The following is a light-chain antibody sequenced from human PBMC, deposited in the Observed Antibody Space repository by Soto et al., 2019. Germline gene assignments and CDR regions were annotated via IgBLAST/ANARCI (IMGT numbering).Light chain of an antibody. CDR1: SSDVGAYTY. Sequence: QSALTQPASVSGSPGQSITISCTGTSSDVGAYTYVSWYQQHPGKAPKLMIFEVSDRPSGVSNRFSGSKSGNTVSLTISGLQAEDEADYYCSSYTTSNTLVFGGGTKLTVL. J-gene: IGLJ2*01. V-gene: IGLV2-14*01. CDR3: SSYTTSNTLV. CDR2: EVS.